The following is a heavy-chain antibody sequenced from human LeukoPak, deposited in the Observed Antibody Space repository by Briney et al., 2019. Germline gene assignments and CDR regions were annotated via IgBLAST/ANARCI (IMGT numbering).Heavy chain of an antibody. J-gene: IGHJ4*02. CDR3: ARDLEVGYYDSSGYYLDY. CDR2: IKQDGSEK. CDR1: GFTFLSYG. V-gene: IGHV3-7*01. D-gene: IGHD3-22*01. Sequence: GGSLRLSCAASGFTFLSYGMHWVRQAPGKGLEWVANIKQDGSEKYYVDSVKGRFTISRDNAKNSLYLQMNSLRAEDTAVYYCARDLEVGYYDSSGYYLDYWGQGTLVTVSS.